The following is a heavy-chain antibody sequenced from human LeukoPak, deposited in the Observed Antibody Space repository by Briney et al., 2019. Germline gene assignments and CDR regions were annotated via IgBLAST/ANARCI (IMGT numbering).Heavy chain of an antibody. CDR1: GGSFSGYY. CDR2: INHSGST. Sequence: SETLSLTCAVYGGSFSGYYWSWIRQPPGKGLEWIGEINHSGSTNYNPSLKSRVTISVDTSKNQFSLKLSSVTAADTAVYYCARGRRYFDWLPLGYWGQGILVTVSS. V-gene: IGHV4-34*01. CDR3: ARGRRYFDWLPLGY. D-gene: IGHD3-9*01. J-gene: IGHJ4*02.